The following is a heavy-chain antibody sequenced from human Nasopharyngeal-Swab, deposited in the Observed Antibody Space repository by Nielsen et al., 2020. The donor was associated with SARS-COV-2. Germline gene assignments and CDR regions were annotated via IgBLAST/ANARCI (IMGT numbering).Heavy chain of an antibody. CDR3: ARGGPYYYDSSGYFV. CDR1: GYSFTSYW. Sequence: GESLKISCKGSGYSFTSYWLGWGRQMPGKGLEWMGIIYPGDSDTRYSPSFQGQVTISADKSISTAYLQWSSLKASDTAMYYCARGGPYYYDSSGYFVWGQGTLVTVSS. J-gene: IGHJ4*02. CDR2: IYPGDSDT. V-gene: IGHV5-51*01. D-gene: IGHD3-22*01.